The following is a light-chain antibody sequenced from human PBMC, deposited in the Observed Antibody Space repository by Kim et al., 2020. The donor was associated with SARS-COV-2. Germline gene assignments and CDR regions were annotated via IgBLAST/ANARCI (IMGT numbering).Light chain of an antibody. CDR3: QSYDSSLSAVL. J-gene: IGLJ2*01. V-gene: IGLV1-40*01. Sequence: QSVLTKPPSVSGAPGQRVTISCTGSSSNIGAGYEVHWYQQLPGTAPKLLIYGNNNRPSGVPDRFSGSKSGTSASLAITGLQAEDEADYYCQSYDSSLSAVLFGGGTQLTVL. CDR2: GNN. CDR1: SSNIGAGYE.